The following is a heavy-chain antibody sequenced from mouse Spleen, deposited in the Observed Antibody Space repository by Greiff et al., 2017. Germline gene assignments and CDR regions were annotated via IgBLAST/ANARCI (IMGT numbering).Heavy chain of an antibody. CDR1: GFSLTSYG. V-gene: IGHV2-2*02. Sequence: VKLLESGPGLVQPSQSLSITCTVSGFSLTSYGVHWVRQSPGKGLEWLGVIWSGGSTDYNAAFISRLSISKDNSKSQVFFKMNSLQANDTAIYYCARKDYGYDGGFAYWGQGTLVTVSA. J-gene: IGHJ3*01. CDR3: ARKDYGYDGGFAY. D-gene: IGHD2-2*01. CDR2: IWSGGST.